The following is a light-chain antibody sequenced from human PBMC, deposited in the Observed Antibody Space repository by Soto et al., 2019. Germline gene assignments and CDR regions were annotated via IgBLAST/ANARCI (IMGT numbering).Light chain of an antibody. CDR3: QQYNNWPLT. J-gene: IGKJ4*01. V-gene: IGKV3-15*01. CDR2: GAS. Sequence: EIVMTQSPATLPVSPGERATLSCRASLSVNSNLAWYQQKPCQAPRLLIYGASTRATGIPARFSGSGSGTEFTLTISSLQSEDFAVYYCQQYNNWPLTFGGGNKVEIK. CDR1: LSVNSN.